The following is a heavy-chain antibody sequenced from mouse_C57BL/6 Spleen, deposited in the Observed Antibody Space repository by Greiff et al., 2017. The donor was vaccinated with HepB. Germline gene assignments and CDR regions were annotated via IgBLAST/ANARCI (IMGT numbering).Heavy chain of an antibody. CDR3: ASQLRLRFAY. Sequence: QVQLQQSGAELVRPGTSVKVSCKASGYAFTNYLIEWVKQRPGQGLEWIGVINPGSGGTNYNEKFKGKATLTADKSSSTAYMQLSSLTSEDSAVYFCASQLRLRFAYWGQGTLVTVSA. V-gene: IGHV1-54*01. CDR2: INPGSGGT. J-gene: IGHJ3*01. D-gene: IGHD3-2*02. CDR1: GYAFTNYL.